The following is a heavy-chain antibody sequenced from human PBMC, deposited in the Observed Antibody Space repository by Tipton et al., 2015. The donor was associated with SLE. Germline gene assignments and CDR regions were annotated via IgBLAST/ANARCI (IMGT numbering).Heavy chain of an antibody. CDR2: IGTAGDT. CDR3: VRENSIDPGGMDV. CDR1: GFTFSSYD. V-gene: IGHV3-13*01. J-gene: IGHJ6*02. D-gene: IGHD2-21*01. Sequence: GSLRLSCAASGFTFSSYDMHWVRQVTGKGLEWVSAIGTAGDTYYPGSVKGRFTISRENAKNSLYLQMNSLRAGDTAVYYCVRENSIDPGGMDVWGQGTTVTVSS.